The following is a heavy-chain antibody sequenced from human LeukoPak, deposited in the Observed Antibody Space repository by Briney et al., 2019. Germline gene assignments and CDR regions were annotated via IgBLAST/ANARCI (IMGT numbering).Heavy chain of an antibody. CDR1: GYTFTSYG. V-gene: IGHV1-18*01. J-gene: IGHJ4*02. CDR2: ISAYNGNT. CDR3: ARSVIILWFGESFQDY. Sequence: ASVKVSCKASGYTFTSYGISWVRQAPGQGLEWMGWISAYNGNTNYAQKLQGRVTTTTDTSTSTAYMELRSLRSDDTAVYYCARSVIILWFGESFQDYWGQGTLVTVSS. D-gene: IGHD3-10*01.